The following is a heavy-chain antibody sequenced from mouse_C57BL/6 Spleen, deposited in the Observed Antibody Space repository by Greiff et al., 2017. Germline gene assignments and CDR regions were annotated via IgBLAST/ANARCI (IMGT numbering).Heavy chain of an antibody. CDR3: ARGGYYGSSYVRDY. CDR1: GYTFTSYW. CDR2: IDPSDSYT. V-gene: IGHV1-50*01. D-gene: IGHD1-1*01. J-gene: IGHJ2*01. Sequence: QVQLQQPGAELVKPGASVKLSCKASGYTFTSYWMQWVKQRPGQGLEWIGEIDPSDSYTNYNQKFKGKATLTVDTSSSTAYMQLSSLTSEDSAVYYGARGGYYGSSYVRDYWGQGTTLTVSS.